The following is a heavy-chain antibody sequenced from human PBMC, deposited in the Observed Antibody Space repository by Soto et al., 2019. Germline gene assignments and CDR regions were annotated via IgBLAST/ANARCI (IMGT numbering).Heavy chain of an antibody. CDR3: AREDSIIITAVSDF. D-gene: IGHD3-22*01. CDR1: GFAFNNYG. V-gene: IGHV3-21*01. Sequence: WGSLILSCTFSGFAFNNYGITWVRQAPGKGLEWVSSISKSDYTYYSDSVKGRFAISRDNAKSSVSLQMNTLRVEDTAVYYCAREDSIIITAVSDFWGQGTMVTVSS. J-gene: IGHJ4*02. CDR2: ISKSDYT.